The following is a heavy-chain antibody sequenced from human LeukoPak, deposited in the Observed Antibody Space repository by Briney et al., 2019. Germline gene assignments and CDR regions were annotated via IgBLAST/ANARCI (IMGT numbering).Heavy chain of an antibody. J-gene: IGHJ6*03. V-gene: IGHV1-69*04. CDR2: IIPILGIA. D-gene: IGHD6-13*01. CDR3: ARGTESIAAADNYYYYYMDV. CDR1: GGTFSSYA. Sequence: GSSVKVSCKASGGTFSSYAISWVRQAPGQGLEWMGRIIPILGIANYAQKFQGRVTITTDESTSTAYMELSSLRSEDTAVYYCARGTESIAAADNYYYYYMDVWGKGTTVTVSS.